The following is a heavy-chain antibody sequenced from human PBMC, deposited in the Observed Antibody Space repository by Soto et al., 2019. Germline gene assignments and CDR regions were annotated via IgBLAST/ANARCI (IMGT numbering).Heavy chain of an antibody. D-gene: IGHD2-15*01. CDR2: IYYSGST. Sequence: KPSETLSLTCGVSGGSINNGDYYWSWIRQSPGKGLEWIGYIYYSGSTYFNPSLKSRLSMSLDTSKNQFSLKLTSVTAADTAVYYCAREKSVAFGMDHPYCYFDLWGRGTLVTVSS. CDR1: GGSINNGDYY. J-gene: IGHJ2*01. CDR3: AREKSVAFGMDHPYCYFDL. V-gene: IGHV4-30-4*01.